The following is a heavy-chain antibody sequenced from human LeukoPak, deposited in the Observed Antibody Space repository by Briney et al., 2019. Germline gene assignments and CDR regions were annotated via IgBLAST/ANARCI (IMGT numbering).Heavy chain of an antibody. CDR1: GGTFSSYA. CDR3: ASGKYYYGSGSYPYGGYYFDY. Sequence: SVKVSCKASGGTFSSYAISWVRQAPGQGLEWMGGIIPIFGTANYAQKFQGRVTITADESTSTAHMELSSLRSEDTAVYYCASGKYYYGSGSYPYGGYYFDYWGQGTLVTVSS. CDR2: IIPIFGTA. J-gene: IGHJ4*02. V-gene: IGHV1-69*01. D-gene: IGHD3-10*01.